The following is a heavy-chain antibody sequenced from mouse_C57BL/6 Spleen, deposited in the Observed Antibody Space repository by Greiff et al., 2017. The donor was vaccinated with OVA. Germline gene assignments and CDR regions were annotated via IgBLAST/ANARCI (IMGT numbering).Heavy chain of an antibody. CDR1: GYAFSSYW. CDR2: IYPGDGDT. J-gene: IGHJ4*01. V-gene: IGHV1-80*01. D-gene: IGHD1-1*01. Sequence: QVQLQQSGAELVKPGASVKISCKASGYAFSSYWMNWVKQRPGKGLEWIGQIYPGDGDTNYNGKFKGKATLTADKSSSTAYMQLSSLTSEDSAVYFCARSPIYYYGSSSGTYYAMDYWGQGTSVTVSS. CDR3: ARSPIYYYGSSSGTYYAMDY.